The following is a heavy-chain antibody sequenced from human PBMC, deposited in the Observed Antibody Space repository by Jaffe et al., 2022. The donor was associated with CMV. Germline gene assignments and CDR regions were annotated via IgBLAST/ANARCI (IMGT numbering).Heavy chain of an antibody. Sequence: QVQLVESGGGVVQPGRSLRLSCVASGFTFSSYGVHWVRQAPGKGLEWVAVISYDGSNKYYADSVKGRFTISRDNSKNTLYLQMNSLRAEDTAVYYCAKYSSSSNYYYGMDVWGQGTTVIVYS. CDR3: AKYSSSSNYYYGMDV. J-gene: IGHJ6*02. CDR1: GFTFSSYG. D-gene: IGHD6-6*01. CDR2: ISYDGSNK. V-gene: IGHV3-30*18.